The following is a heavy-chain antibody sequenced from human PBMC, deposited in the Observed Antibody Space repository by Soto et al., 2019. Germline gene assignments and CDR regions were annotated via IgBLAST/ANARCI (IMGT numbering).Heavy chain of an antibody. CDR1: GFTFSGSA. J-gene: IGHJ4*02. D-gene: IGHD3-16*02. CDR3: TTYYDYVWGSYRYRLAFDY. Sequence: GGSLRLSCAASGFTFSGSAMHWVRQASGKGLEWVGRIRSKANSYATAYAASVKGRFTISRDDSKNTAYLQMNSLKTEDTAVYYCTTYYDYVWGSYRYRLAFDYWGQGTLVTVSS. CDR2: IRSKANSYAT. V-gene: IGHV3-73*01.